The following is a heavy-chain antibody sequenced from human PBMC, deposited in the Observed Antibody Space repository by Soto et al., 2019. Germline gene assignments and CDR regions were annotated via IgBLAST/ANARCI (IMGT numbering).Heavy chain of an antibody. D-gene: IGHD6-6*01. CDR2: ISGSGGST. J-gene: IGHJ6*02. V-gene: IGHV3-23*01. CDR1: GFTVSRYP. Sequence: GGSLTISCAPRGFTVSRYPMTWVRQAPGKGLEWVSAISGSGGSTYYADSVKGRFTISRDNSKNTLYLQMNSLRAEDTAVYYCAKAAPNYYYYGMDVWGQGTTVTVS. CDR3: AKAAPNYYYYGMDV.